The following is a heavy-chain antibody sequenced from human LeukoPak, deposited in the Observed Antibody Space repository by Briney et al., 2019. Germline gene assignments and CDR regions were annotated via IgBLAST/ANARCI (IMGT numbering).Heavy chain of an antibody. CDR1: GGSISNYY. CDR2: IYYSGSA. J-gene: IGHJ4*02. CDR3: ATRKDPIGWGWYYFDY. V-gene: IGHV4-59*08. Sequence: SETLSLTCTVSGGSISNYYWSWIRQPPGKELEWIAYIYYSGSAHYNPSLKSRVTISVDASKNQFSLKLSSVTAADTAVYYCATRKDPIGWGWYYFDYWGQGTLVTVSS. D-gene: IGHD7-27*01.